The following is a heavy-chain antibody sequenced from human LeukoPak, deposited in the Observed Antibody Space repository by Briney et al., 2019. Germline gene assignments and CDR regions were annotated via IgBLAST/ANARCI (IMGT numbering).Heavy chain of an antibody. V-gene: IGHV1-2*02. CDR1: GYIFTNYY. CDR3: ARSERVKGIFDF. CDR2: MNPNTGAT. D-gene: IGHD1-1*01. Sequence: GASVKVSCKASGYIFTNYYMHWVRQAPGQGLEWMGWMNPNTGATDFAQMFQGRVTLTRDTSLTTAYMDLISLSSDDTAVYYCARSERVKGIFDFWGQGTLVTVSS. J-gene: IGHJ4*02.